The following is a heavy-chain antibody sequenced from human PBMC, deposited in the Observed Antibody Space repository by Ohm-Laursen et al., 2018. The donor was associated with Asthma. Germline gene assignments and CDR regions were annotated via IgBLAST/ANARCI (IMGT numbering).Heavy chain of an antibody. CDR2: IFYNGST. Sequence: TLSLTCTVSGGSISSGGYYWSWVRQPPGKGLEWIGFIFYNGSTSYNPSLRSRVAISIDTSKNQFSLKVTSVIAADTAVYFCARDGGGYGVNYYYYGMDVWGQGTTVSVSS. D-gene: IGHD5-12*01. CDR1: GGSISSGGYY. CDR3: ARDGGGYGVNYYYYGMDV. V-gene: IGHV4-30-4*01. J-gene: IGHJ6*02.